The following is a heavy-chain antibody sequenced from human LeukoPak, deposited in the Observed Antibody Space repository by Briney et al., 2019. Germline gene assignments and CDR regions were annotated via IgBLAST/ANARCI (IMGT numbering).Heavy chain of an antibody. V-gene: IGHV4-59*01. J-gene: IGHJ4*02. CDR1: GGTIRSYY. CDR3: ARADGYNQEIDN. Sequence: SETLSLTCTVSGGTIRSYYWSWIRQPPGKGLERIGYFSYSGSTNYNPSLKSRVTISVDTSKNQFSLKLSSVTAADTAVYYCARADGYNQEIDNWGQGTLVTVSS. CDR2: FSYSGST. D-gene: IGHD5-24*01.